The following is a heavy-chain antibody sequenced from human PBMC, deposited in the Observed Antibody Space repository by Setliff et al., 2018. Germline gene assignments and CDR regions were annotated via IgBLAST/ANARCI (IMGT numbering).Heavy chain of an antibody. J-gene: IGHJ1*01. Sequence: SETLSLTCAVYGDSFSDYYWSWIRQPPGKGLEWIGSVYYSGYTYYKPSLQSRVTMSVDTSKNQFSLKLTSVTAADTAVYYCARVDFTMIQGVIGHWGQGTLVTVSS. CDR1: GDSFSDYY. CDR2: VYYSGYT. CDR3: ARVDFTMIQGVIGH. V-gene: IGHV4-34*10. D-gene: IGHD3-10*01.